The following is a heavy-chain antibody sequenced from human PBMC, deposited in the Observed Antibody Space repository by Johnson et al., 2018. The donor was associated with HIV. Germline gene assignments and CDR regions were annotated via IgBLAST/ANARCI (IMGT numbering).Heavy chain of an antibody. Sequence: VQLVESGGGVVQPGGSLRLSCAASGFAFSGYWMSWVRQAPGKGLEWVANIKQDGSEKYYMDSVKGRFTISRDNAKNSLYLQMNSLRAEDTALYYCASAAAPYYYGSGSYYFDAFDIWGQGTMVTVSS. CDR3: ASAAAPYYYGSGSYYFDAFDI. D-gene: IGHD3-10*01. CDR2: IKQDGSEK. V-gene: IGHV3-7*03. J-gene: IGHJ3*02. CDR1: GFAFSGYW.